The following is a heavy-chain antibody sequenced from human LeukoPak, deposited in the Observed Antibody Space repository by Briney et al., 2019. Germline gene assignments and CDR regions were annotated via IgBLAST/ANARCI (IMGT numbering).Heavy chain of an antibody. CDR1: GFTFSSYS. CDR3: ASSSTSYDYYYYYMDV. J-gene: IGHJ6*03. D-gene: IGHD2-2*01. CDR2: ISSSSSYI. V-gene: IGHV3-21*01. Sequence: GGSLRLSCAASGFTFSSYSMNWVRQAPGKGLEWVSSISSSSSYIYYADSVKGRFTISRDNAKNSLYLQMNNLRAEDTAVYYCASSSTSYDYYYYYMDVWGKGTTVTIFS.